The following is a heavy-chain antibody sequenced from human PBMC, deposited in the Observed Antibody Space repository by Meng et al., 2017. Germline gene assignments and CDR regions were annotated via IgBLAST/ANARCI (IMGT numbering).Heavy chain of an antibody. CDR3: AKATRVYDFWSGYYPEDYYYYGMDV. CDR1: GFTVSSNY. J-gene: IGHJ6*02. CDR2: ISGSGGST. D-gene: IGHD3-3*01. V-gene: IGHV3-23*01. Sequence: GESLKISCAASGFTVSSNYMSRVRQAPGKGLEWVSAISGSGGSTYYADSVKGRFTISRDNSKNTLYLQMNSLRAEDTAVYYCAKATRVYDFWSGYYPEDYYYYGMDVWGQGTTVTVSS.